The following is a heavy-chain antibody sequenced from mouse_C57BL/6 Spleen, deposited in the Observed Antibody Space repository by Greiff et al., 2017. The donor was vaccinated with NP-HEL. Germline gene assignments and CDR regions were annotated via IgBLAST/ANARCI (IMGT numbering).Heavy chain of an antibody. CDR1: GYTFTSYW. Sequence: QVQLKQPGAELVMPGASVKLSCKASGYTFTSYWMHWVKQRPGQGLEWIGEIDPSDSYTNYNQKFKGKSTLTVDKSSSTAYMQLSSLTSEDSAVYYCARNGIYYWYFDVWGTGTTVTVSS. V-gene: IGHV1-69*01. CDR2: IDPSDSYT. CDR3: ARNGIYYWYFDV. D-gene: IGHD1-1*01. J-gene: IGHJ1*03.